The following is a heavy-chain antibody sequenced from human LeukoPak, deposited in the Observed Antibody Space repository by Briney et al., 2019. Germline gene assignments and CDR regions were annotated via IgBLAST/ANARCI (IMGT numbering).Heavy chain of an antibody. V-gene: IGHV1-2*02. Sequence: GASVKVSCKASGYTFTGYYMHWVRQAPGQGLEWMGWINPNSGGTNYAQKFQGRVTMTRDTSISTAYMELSRLRSDDTAVYYCAGQVYCSSTSCYDAFDIWGQGTMVTVSS. CDR1: GYTFTGYY. D-gene: IGHD2-2*01. CDR2: INPNSGGT. J-gene: IGHJ3*02. CDR3: AGQVYCSSTSCYDAFDI.